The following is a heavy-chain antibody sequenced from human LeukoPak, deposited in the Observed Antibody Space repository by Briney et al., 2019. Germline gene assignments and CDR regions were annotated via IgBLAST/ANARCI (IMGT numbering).Heavy chain of an antibody. CDR1: GFTVSSNY. D-gene: IGHD1-26*01. Sequence: GGSLRLSCAASGFTVSSNYMSWVRQAPGKGLEWVSVIYSGGSTYYADSVKGRFTISRDNAKNTLYLQMNSLRAEDTAVYYCARDWQDTGAFDYWGQGTLVTVSS. J-gene: IGHJ4*02. CDR2: IYSGGST. V-gene: IGHV3-53*01. CDR3: ARDWQDTGAFDY.